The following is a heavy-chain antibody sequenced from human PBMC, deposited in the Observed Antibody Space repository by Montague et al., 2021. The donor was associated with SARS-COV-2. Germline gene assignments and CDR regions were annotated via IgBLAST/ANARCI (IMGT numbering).Heavy chain of an antibody. V-gene: IGHV4-59*01. Sequence: SETLSLTCTVSGGSISRYSWTWIRQPPGKGLEWIGYTCNSGSTNYNPSLTSRVTISVDTSKNQFSLKLSSVAAADTAVYYCARVGRGSSWYEVAFDIWGQGTMVTVSS. J-gene: IGHJ3*02. CDR3: ARVGRGSSWYEVAFDI. CDR1: GGSISRYS. CDR2: TCNSGST. D-gene: IGHD6-13*01.